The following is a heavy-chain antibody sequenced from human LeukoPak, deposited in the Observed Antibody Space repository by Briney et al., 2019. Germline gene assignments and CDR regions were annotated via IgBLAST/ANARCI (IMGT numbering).Heavy chain of an antibody. CDR2: IYYSGST. CDR1: GGSISSYY. J-gene: IGHJ6*04. CDR3: ARADYYGMDV. Sequence: SETLSLTCTVPGGSISSYYWSWIRQPPGKGLEWIGYIYYSGSTNYNPSLKSRVTISVDTSKNQFSLKLSSVTAADTAVYYCARADYYGMDVWGKGTTVTVSS. V-gene: IGHV4-59*01.